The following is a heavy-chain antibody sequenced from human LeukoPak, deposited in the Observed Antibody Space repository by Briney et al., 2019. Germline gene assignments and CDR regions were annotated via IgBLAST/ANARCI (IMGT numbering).Heavy chain of an antibody. CDR1: GFTFSDAW. J-gene: IGHJ4*02. CDR2: LKSRTDGGTT. Sequence: GGSLRLSCAASGFTFSDAWMSWVRQAPGKGLEWVGRLKSRTDGGTTDYAAPVKGRFTISRDDSKQTLYLQMNSLKTEDTAVYFCATDQGTAAFDHWSQGTLVTVSS. D-gene: IGHD2-21*02. V-gene: IGHV3-15*01. CDR3: ATDQGTAAFDH.